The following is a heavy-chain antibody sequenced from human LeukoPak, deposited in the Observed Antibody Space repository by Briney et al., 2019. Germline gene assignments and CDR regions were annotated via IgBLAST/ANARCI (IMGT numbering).Heavy chain of an antibody. CDR2: IYYSGST. D-gene: IGHD5-12*01. CDR1: GRSISRYY. CDR3: ARGGYSGYDYFDY. Sequence: PSETLSLTCTVSGRSISRYYWSWIRQPPGKGREWIGYIYYSGSTNYNPSLKSRVTISVDTSKNQFSLKLTSVAAADTAVYYCARGGYSGYDYFDYWGQGTLVTVSS. J-gene: IGHJ4*02. V-gene: IGHV4-59*01.